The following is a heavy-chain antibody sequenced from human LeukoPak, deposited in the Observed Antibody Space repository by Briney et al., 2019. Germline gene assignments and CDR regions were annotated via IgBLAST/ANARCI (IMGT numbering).Heavy chain of an antibody. D-gene: IGHD1-26*01. CDR2: INHSGST. Sequence: SETLSLTCAVYGGSFSGYYWSWIRQPPGKGLEWIGEINHSGSTNYNLSLKSRVTISVDTSKNQFSLKLSSVTAADTAVYYCARQNSGSYSFDYWGQGTLVTVSS. J-gene: IGHJ4*02. V-gene: IGHV4-34*01. CDR1: GGSFSGYY. CDR3: ARQNSGSYSFDY.